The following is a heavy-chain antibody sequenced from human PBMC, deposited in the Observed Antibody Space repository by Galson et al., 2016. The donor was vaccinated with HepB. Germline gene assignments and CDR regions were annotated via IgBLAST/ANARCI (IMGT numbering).Heavy chain of an antibody. V-gene: IGHV3-30*04. J-gene: IGHJ6*02. CDR1: GFTFSNYP. CDR3: AKVRRFVEWSGMDV. CDR2: ISNDGSYK. D-gene: IGHD3-3*01. Sequence: SLRLSCAVSGFTFSNYPMHWVRQAPGRGLEWVAVISNDGSYKYYADSVKGRFTISRDKSKNTLYLQMNSLRAEDTAVYYCAKVRRFVEWSGMDVWGQGTTVTVSS.